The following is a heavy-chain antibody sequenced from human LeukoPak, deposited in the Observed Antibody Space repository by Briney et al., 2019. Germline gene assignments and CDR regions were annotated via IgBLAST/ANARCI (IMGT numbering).Heavy chain of an antibody. CDR2: IYTSGST. D-gene: IGHD4-17*01. CDR1: GGSFSGYY. V-gene: IGHV4-59*10. Sequence: SETLSLTCAVYGGSFSGYYWSWIRQPAGKGLEWIGRIYTSGSTNYNPSLKSRVTMSVDTSKNQFSLKLSSVTAADTAVYYCARVNGDYAGSHYYGMDVWGQGTTVTVSS. CDR3: ARVNGDYAGSHYYGMDV. J-gene: IGHJ6*02.